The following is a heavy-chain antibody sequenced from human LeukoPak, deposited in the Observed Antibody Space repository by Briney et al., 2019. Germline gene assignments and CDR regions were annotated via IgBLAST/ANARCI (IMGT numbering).Heavy chain of an antibody. Sequence: GGSLRLSCAASGFTFSSYEMNWVRQAPGKGLEWLSYISTSGTTMYYADSVKGRFTISRDNAKNSLYLQMNSLRAEDTAVYYCARGSINYYVSGSYLTYFDYWGQGTLVTVPS. CDR2: ISTSGTTM. D-gene: IGHD3-10*01. CDR3: ARGSINYYVSGSYLTYFDY. J-gene: IGHJ4*02. V-gene: IGHV3-48*03. CDR1: GFTFSSYE.